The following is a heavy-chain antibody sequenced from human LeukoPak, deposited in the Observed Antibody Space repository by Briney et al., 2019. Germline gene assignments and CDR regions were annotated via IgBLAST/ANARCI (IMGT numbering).Heavy chain of an antibody. J-gene: IGHJ4*02. CDR3: ATEVFGSGYSIRGYSFDY. CDR1: GYTFTGYY. CDR2: INPNSGGT. Sequence: GASVKVSCKASGYTFTGYYMHWVRQAPGQGLEWMGWINPNSGGTNYAQKFQGRVTMTRDTSISTAYMELSRLRSDDTAVYYCATEVFGSGYSIRGYSFDYWGQGTLVTVSS. D-gene: IGHD3-22*01. V-gene: IGHV1-2*02.